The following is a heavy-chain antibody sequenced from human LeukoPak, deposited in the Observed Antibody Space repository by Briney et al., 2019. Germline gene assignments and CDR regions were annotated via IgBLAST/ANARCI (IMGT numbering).Heavy chain of an antibody. J-gene: IGHJ6*02. Sequence: SETLSLTCTVSGGSISSYYWSWIRQPPGKGLEWIGYIYYSGSTNYNPSLKSRVTISVDTSKNQFSLKLSSVTAADTAVYYCARAESGGIRYSPAFYYYGMDVWGQGTTVTVSS. D-gene: IGHD2-15*01. CDR3: ARAESGGIRYSPAFYYYGMDV. CDR2: IYYSGST. V-gene: IGHV4-59*01. CDR1: GGSISSYY.